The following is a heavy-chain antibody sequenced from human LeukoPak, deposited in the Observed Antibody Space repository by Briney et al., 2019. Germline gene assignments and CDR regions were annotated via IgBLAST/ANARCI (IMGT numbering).Heavy chain of an antibody. V-gene: IGHV4-39*07. J-gene: IGHJ4*02. CDR3: ARDQRGYGDYVSY. Sequence: PSETLSLTCTVSGGSISSSSYYWGWIRQPPGKGLEWIGSIYYSGSTYYNPSLKSRVTISVDTSKNQFSLKLSSVTAADTAVYYCARDQRGYGDYVSYWGQGTLVTVSS. CDR2: IYYSGST. D-gene: IGHD4-17*01. CDR1: GGSISSSSYY.